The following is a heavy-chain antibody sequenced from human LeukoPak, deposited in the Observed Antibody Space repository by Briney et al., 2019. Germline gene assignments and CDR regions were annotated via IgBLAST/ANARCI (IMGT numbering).Heavy chain of an antibody. V-gene: IGHV3-30*04. CDR3: ARGSGSDILTPQDY. CDR2: ISYDGSNK. Sequence: GGSLRLSCAASGFTFSSYAMRWVRQAPGKGLEWVAVISYDGSNKYYADSVKGRFTISRDNSKNTLYLQMNSLRAEDTAVYYCARGSGSDILTPQDYWGQGTLVTVSS. J-gene: IGHJ4*02. D-gene: IGHD3-9*01. CDR1: GFTFSSYA.